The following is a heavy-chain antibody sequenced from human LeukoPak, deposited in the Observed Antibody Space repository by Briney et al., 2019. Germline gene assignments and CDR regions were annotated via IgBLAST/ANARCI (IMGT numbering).Heavy chain of an antibody. CDR1: GFTFSSYS. Sequence: GGSLRLSCAASGFTFSSYSMNWVRQAPGKRLEWLSYISGGSGSIIHADSVRGRFTISRDDAMNSLYLQMNSLRAEDTAVYYCAREERYYYYGMDVWGQGTTVTVSS. CDR3: AREERYYYYGMDV. J-gene: IGHJ6*02. CDR2: ISGGSGSI. V-gene: IGHV3-48*01.